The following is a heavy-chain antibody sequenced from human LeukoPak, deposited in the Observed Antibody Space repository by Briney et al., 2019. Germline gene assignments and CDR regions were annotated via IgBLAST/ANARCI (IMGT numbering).Heavy chain of an antibody. CDR1: GGSFSGYY. CDR2: INHSGST. V-gene: IGHV4-34*01. J-gene: IGHJ5*02. D-gene: IGHD5-18*01. Sequence: SETLSLTCAVYGGSFSGYYWSWIRQPPGKGLEWIGEINHSGSTNYNPSLESRVTISVDTSKNQFSLKLSSVTAADTAVYYCARGKLRGYSYGANWFDPWGQGTLVTVSS. CDR3: ARGKLRGYSYGANWFDP.